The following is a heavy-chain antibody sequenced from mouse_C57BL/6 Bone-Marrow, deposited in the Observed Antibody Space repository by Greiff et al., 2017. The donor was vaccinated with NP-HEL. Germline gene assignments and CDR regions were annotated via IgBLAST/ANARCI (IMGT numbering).Heavy chain of an antibody. Sequence: VQRVESGAELARPGASVKLSCKASGYTFTSYGISWVKQRTGQGLEWIGEIYPRSGNTYYNEKFKGKATLTADKSSSTAYMELRSLTSEDSAVYFCARRGYDYDWYAMDYWGQGTSVTVSS. V-gene: IGHV1-81*01. CDR3: ARRGYDYDWYAMDY. CDR2: IYPRSGNT. D-gene: IGHD2-4*01. J-gene: IGHJ4*01. CDR1: GYTFTSYG.